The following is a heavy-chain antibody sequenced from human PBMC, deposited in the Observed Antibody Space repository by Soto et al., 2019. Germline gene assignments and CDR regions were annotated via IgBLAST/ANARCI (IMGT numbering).Heavy chain of an antibody. Sequence: QVQLQESGPGLMKPSETLSLTCTVSGGSISRYYWSWIRQPPGKGLEWIGYMYNTGSTVYNPSFKSRVTISVDTSKNQFSLKLNSVTAADTDVYYCARDLWGYCGTDCYPLDVWGQGTTVTVSS. D-gene: IGHD2-21*02. CDR1: GGSISRYY. CDR3: ARDLWGYCGTDCYPLDV. J-gene: IGHJ6*02. V-gene: IGHV4-59*01. CDR2: MYNTGST.